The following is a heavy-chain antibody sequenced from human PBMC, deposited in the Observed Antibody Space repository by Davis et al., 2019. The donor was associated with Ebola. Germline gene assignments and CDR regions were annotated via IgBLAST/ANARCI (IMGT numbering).Heavy chain of an antibody. CDR2: INPNSGVT. J-gene: IGHJ6*02. D-gene: IGHD2-2*01. CDR3: ARDRRVPYYYYGMDV. CDR1: RYTFTGYY. Sequence: SVPVSCKPSRYTFTGYYMHWVRHAPGQGLEWMGWINPNSGVTNYAQKFQGWVTMTRDTSIITAYMELSRLRSDDTAVYYCARDRRVPYYYYGMDVWGQGTTVTVSS. V-gene: IGHV1-2*04.